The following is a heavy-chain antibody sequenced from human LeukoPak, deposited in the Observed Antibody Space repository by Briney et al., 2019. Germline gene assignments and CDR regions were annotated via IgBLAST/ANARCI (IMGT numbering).Heavy chain of an antibody. D-gene: IGHD2-15*01. Sequence: PSETLSLTCTVSGGSISSYYWSWIRQPPGKGLEWIGYIYYSGSTNYNPSLKSRVTISVDTSKNQFSLKLSSVTAADTAVYYCARVSGGSWRYYGMDVWGQGTTVTVSS. V-gene: IGHV4-59*01. J-gene: IGHJ6*02. CDR3: ARVSGGSWRYYGMDV. CDR1: GGSISSYY. CDR2: IYYSGST.